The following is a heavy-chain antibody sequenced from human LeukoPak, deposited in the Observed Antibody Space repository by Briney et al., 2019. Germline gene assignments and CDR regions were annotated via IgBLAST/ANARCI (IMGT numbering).Heavy chain of an antibody. V-gene: IGHV3-53*01. J-gene: IGHJ5*02. D-gene: IGHD6-6*01. CDR1: GFTVSSNY. Sequence: GSLRLSCAASGFTVSSNYMSWVRQAPGKGLEWVSVIYSGGSTYYADSVKGRFTISRDNSKNTLYLQMNSLRAEDTAVYYCARVRQLHGWFDPWGQGTLVTVSS. CDR3: ARVRQLHGWFDP. CDR2: IYSGGST.